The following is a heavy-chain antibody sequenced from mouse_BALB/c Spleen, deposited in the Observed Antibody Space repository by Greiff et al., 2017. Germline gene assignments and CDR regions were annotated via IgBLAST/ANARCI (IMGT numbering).Heavy chain of an antibody. V-gene: IGHV1-7*01. D-gene: IGHD2-4*01. J-gene: IGHJ3*01. CDR2: INPSTGYT. Sequence: QVQLQQSGAELAKPGASVKMSCKASGYTFTSYWMHWVKQRPGQGLEWIGYINPSTGYTEYNQKFKDKATLTADKSSSTAYMQLSSLTSEDSAVYYCARSTMITTRNSWFAYWGQGTLVTVSA. CDR1: GYTFTSYW. CDR3: ARSTMITTRNSWFAY.